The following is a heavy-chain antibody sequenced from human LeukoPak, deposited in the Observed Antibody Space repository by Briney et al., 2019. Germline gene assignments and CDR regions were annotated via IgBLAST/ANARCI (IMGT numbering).Heavy chain of an antibody. Sequence: PGGSLRLSCATSGFTFSSYWMSWVRQAPGKGLEWVANIKQDGSEKYYVDSVKGRFTISRDNAKNSLYVQMNSLRAEDTAVYYCARVRIDSIYGMDVWGQGTTVTVSS. J-gene: IGHJ6*02. V-gene: IGHV3-7*01. CDR2: IKQDGSEK. D-gene: IGHD4-11*01. CDR3: ARVRIDSIYGMDV. CDR1: GFTFSSYW.